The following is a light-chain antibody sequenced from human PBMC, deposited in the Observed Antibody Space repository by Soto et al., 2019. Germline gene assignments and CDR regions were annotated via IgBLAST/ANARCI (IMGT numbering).Light chain of an antibody. V-gene: IGKV3-20*01. CDR3: QQYGRSPFT. J-gene: IGKJ3*01. CDR1: QSVSSNN. CDR2: GAS. Sequence: EMVLTQSPGTLSLSPGERATLSCRASQSVSSNNLAWYQQRPGQAPRVVIYGASTRATGIPERFSGSGSGTDFTLTISRLEPEDFAVYYCQQYGRSPFTFGPGTKWDIK.